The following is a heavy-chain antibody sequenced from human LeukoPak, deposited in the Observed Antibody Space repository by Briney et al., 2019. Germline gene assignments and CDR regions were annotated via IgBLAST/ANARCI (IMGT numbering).Heavy chain of an antibody. J-gene: IGHJ4*02. CDR1: GFTFSSYA. CDR2: ISYDGSNK. Sequence: GGSLRLSCAASGFTFSSYAMHWVRQAPGKGLEWVAVISYDGSNKYYADSVKGRFTISRDNAKNTVYLQMNSLRAEDTAVYYCARDPAPQRHWGQGTLVTVTS. V-gene: IGHV3-30*04. D-gene: IGHD6-25*01. CDR3: ARDPAPQRH.